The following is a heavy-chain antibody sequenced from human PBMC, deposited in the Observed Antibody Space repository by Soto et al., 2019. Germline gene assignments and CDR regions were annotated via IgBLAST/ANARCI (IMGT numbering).Heavy chain of an antibody. D-gene: IGHD3-22*01. CDR3: ARVRRIGSRSHLDFYDYVMDV. Sequence: QMQLQESGPGLVKPSETLSLTCTVSGGSLNSGAYYWSWIRQSPGKGLEWVGYMYFTGTGSTNDNHSLKSQVTISVYTSKNQYYLKLTSVTAADTDVYYCARVRRIGSRSHLDFYDYVMDVWGQGTTVTVSS. V-gene: IGHV4-61*08. CDR1: GGSLNSGAYY. J-gene: IGHJ6*02. CDR2: MYFTGTGST.